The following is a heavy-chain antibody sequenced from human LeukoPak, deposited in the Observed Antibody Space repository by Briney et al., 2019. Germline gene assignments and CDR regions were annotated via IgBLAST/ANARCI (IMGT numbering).Heavy chain of an antibody. D-gene: IGHD3-22*01. CDR1: GFTFSSYE. Sequence: GGSLRLSCAASGFTFSSYEMNWVRQAPGKGLEWVSYISSSGSTIYYADSVKGRFTISRDNAKNSLYLQMNSLRAEDTAVYYCARDDYDSSGRSDYWGQGTLVTVSS. J-gene: IGHJ4*02. CDR3: ARDDYDSSGRSDY. V-gene: IGHV3-48*03. CDR2: ISSSGSTI.